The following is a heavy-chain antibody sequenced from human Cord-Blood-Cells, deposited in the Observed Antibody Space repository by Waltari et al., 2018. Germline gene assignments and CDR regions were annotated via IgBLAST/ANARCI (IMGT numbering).Heavy chain of an antibody. CDR1: GFTFSSYG. V-gene: IGHV3-33*01. CDR3: ARMYSSSFDY. Sequence: QVQLVESGGGVFQLGRSLGLSCAASGFTFSSYGMHWVRQAPGKGLEGVAVIWYDGSNKYYADSVKGRFTISRDNSKNTLYLQMNSLRAEDTAVYYCARMYSSSFDYWGQGTLVTVSS. D-gene: IGHD6-6*01. J-gene: IGHJ4*02. CDR2: IWYDGSNK.